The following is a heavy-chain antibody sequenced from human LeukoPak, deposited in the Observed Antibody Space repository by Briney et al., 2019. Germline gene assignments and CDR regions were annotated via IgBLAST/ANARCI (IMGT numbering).Heavy chain of an antibody. CDR1: GGSFSGYY. CDR3: ARLHGKWERSGAFDI. J-gene: IGHJ3*02. Sequence: SETLSLTCAVYGGSFSGYYWSWIRQPPGKGLEWIGEINHSGSTNYNPSLKSRVTISVDTSKNQFSLKLSSVTAADTAVYYCARLHGKWERSGAFDIWGQGTMVTVSS. CDR2: INHSGST. D-gene: IGHD1-26*01. V-gene: IGHV4-34*01.